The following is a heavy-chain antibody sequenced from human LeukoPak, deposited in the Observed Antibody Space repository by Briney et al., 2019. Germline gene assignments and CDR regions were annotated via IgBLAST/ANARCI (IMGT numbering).Heavy chain of an antibody. Sequence: GGTLRLSCAASVSRFTSYAMTWVRQAPGKGLEWVSVISYDGSYKYYADSVKGRFTISRDNSKNTLYLQMNSLRPEDTAVYYCARDLHCSGGSCYSGLHYWGQGTLVTVSS. D-gene: IGHD2-15*01. CDR3: ARDLHCSGGSCYSGLHY. J-gene: IGHJ4*02. V-gene: IGHV3-30*04. CDR2: ISYDGSYK. CDR1: VSRFTSYA.